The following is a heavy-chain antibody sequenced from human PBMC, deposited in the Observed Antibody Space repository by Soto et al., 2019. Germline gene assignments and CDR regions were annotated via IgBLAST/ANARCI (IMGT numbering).Heavy chain of an antibody. CDR3: ARGAGRGYCSGNTCYSPYNYYGMDV. CDR2: TYYRSKWYD. V-gene: IGHV6-1*01. CDR1: GDSVSSNSSA. J-gene: IGHJ6*02. Sequence: SQTLSLTCAISGDSVSSNSSAWNWVRQSPSRGLEWLGRTYYRSKWYDDYAVSVKSRITISPDTSKNQFSLHLKSVTPEDTAVYHCARGAGRGYCSGNTCYSPYNYYGMDVWGQGPTVTV. D-gene: IGHD2-15*01.